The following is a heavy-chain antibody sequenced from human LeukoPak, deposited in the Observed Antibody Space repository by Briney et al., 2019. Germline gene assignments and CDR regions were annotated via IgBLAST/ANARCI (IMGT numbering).Heavy chain of an antibody. CDR3: ARDKAHSYGYYFDP. D-gene: IGHD3-10*01. V-gene: IGHV4-4*09. J-gene: IGHJ4*02. CDR2: IANGGT. CDR1: ADAISTYY. Sequence: RSSETLSLTCTVSADAISTYYWNWIRQTPGKGLEWVGHIANGGTDYNPSLKSRAIISVDTSKNQISLRLTSVTAADTAVYYCARDKAHSYGYYFDPWGPGTQMLVSS.